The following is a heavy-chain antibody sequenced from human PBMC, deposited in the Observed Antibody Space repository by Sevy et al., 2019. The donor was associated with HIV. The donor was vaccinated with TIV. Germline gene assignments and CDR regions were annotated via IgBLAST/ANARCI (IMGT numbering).Heavy chain of an antibody. J-gene: IGHJ5*02. D-gene: IGHD5-12*01. V-gene: IGHV4-61*09. CDR3: ARGHSGYDWNWFDP. CDR1: GASISSGSYY. CDR2: IYSSGST. Sequence: SETLSLTCTVSGASISSGSYYWSWIRQPAGRGLEWIGHIYSSGSTSYNPSLKSRVTMSVDTYKKQFSLKLSSVTAADTAVYYCARGHSGYDWNWFDPWGQGTLVTVSS.